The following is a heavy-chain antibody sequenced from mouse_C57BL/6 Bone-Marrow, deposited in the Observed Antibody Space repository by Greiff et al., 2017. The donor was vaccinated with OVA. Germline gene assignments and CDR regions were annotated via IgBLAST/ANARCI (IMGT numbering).Heavy chain of an antibody. V-gene: IGHV1-59*01. J-gene: IGHJ3*01. CDR2: IDPSDSYT. Sequence: QVQLQQPGAELVRPGTSVKLSCKASGYTFTSYWMHWVKRRPGQGLEWIGVIDPSDSYTNYNQKFKGKATLTVDTSSSTAYMQLSSLTSEDSAVYYCARSWAYWGQGTLVTVSA. CDR1: GYTFTSYW. CDR3: ARSWAY.